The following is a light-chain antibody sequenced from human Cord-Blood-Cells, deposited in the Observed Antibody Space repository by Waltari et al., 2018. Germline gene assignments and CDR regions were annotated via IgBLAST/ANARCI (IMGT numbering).Light chain of an antibody. V-gene: IGKV3-20*01. J-gene: IGKJ1*01. CDR3: QQYGSSRT. CDR1: QSVSSSY. CDR2: GAS. Sequence: EMVLPQSPGTLSLSPGERATLPCRASQSVSSSYLAWYQQKPGQAPRLLIYGASSRATGIPDRFSGSGSGTDFTLTISRLEPEDFAVYYCQQYGSSRTFGQGTKVEIK.